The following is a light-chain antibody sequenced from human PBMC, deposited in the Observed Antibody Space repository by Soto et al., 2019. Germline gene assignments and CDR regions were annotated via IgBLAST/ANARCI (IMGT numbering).Light chain of an antibody. V-gene: IGLV1-44*01. CDR3: ASWVHRMNSCNV. CDR1: SSNIGSNT. Sequence: QSVLTQPPSASGTPGQRVTISCSGSSSNIGSNTVNWYQQLPGTAPKLLIYSNNQRPSGVPDRFSGSKSGTSASLAISGLQSEDEADYYVASWVHRMNSCNVFRTANKVT. J-gene: IGLJ1*01. CDR2: SNN.